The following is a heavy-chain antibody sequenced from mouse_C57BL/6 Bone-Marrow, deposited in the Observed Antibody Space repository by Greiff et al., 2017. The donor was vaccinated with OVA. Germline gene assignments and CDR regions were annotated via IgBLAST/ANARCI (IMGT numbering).Heavy chain of an antibody. D-gene: IGHD2-2*01. CDR3: ARSERLRDYFDY. CDR2: IYPGSGNI. V-gene: IGHV1-76*01. Sequence: VNLVESGAELVRPGASVKLSCKASGYTFTDYYISWVKQRPGQGLEWIARIYPGSGNIYYNEKFKGKATLTAEKSSSTAYMQLSSLTSDDSAVYFCARSERLRDYFDYWGQGTTLTVSS. J-gene: IGHJ2*01. CDR1: GYTFTDYY.